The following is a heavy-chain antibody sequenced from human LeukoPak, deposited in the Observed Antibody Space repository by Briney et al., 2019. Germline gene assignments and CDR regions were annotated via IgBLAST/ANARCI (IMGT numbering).Heavy chain of an antibody. J-gene: IGHJ4*02. CDR2: ISSSSSYI. D-gene: IGHD4-17*01. CDR3: ASASGGDYGDPYYFDY. CDR1: GFTFSSCS. V-gene: IGHV3-21*01. Sequence: PGGPLRLSCAASGFTFSSCSMNWVRQAPGKGLEWVSSISSSSSYIYYADSVKGRFTISRDNAKNSLYLQMNSLRAEDTAVYYCASASGGDYGDPYYFDYWGQGTLVTVSS.